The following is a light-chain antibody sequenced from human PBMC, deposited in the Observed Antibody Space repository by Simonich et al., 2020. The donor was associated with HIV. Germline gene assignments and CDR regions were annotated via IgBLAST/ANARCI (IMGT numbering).Light chain of an antibody. V-gene: IGLV1-40*01. CDR3: AAWDDSLNGPV. CDR2: GNN. Sequence: QSVLTQPPSVSGAPGQRVTISCTGSSSNIGAGYDVHWYQHLPVTAPKRLISGNNNRPSGVPDRFSGAKSGTSASLAISGLQSEDEADYYCAAWDDSLNGPVFGGGTKLTVL. CDR1: SSNIGAGYD. J-gene: IGLJ2*01.